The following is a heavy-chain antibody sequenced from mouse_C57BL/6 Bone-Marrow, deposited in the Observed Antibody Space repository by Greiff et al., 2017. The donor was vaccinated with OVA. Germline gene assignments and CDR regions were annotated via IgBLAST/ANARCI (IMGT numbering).Heavy chain of an antibody. CDR3: ARFGYFDY. CDR1: GYTFTSYT. V-gene: IGHV1-4*01. Sequence: VQLVESGAELARPGASVKMSCKASGYTFTSYTMHWVKQRPGQGLEWIGYINPSSGYTKYNQKFKDKATLTADKSSSTAYMQLSSLTSEDSAVYYCARFGYFDYWGQGTTLTVSS. CDR2: INPSSGYT. J-gene: IGHJ2*01.